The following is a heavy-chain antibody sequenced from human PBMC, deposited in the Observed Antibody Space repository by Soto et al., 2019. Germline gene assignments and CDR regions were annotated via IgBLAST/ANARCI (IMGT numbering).Heavy chain of an antibody. CDR1: GYTFTSYD. D-gene: IGHD2-2*01. CDR2: MNPNSGNT. Sequence: GASVKVSCKASGYTFTSYDINWVRQATGQGLEWMGWMNPNSGNTGYAQKIQGRVTMTRNTSISTAYKEMSSLRSDDTAVYYFARGSIITPSAIGTSNFDYWGQETLVTVSA. CDR3: ARGSIITPSAIGTSNFDY. V-gene: IGHV1-8*01. J-gene: IGHJ4*02.